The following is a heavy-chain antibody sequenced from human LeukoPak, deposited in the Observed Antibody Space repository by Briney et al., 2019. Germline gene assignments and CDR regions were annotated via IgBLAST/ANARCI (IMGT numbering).Heavy chain of an antibody. Sequence: ASVKVSCKASGYTFTSYDINWVRQATGQGLEWMGWMNPNSGNTGYAQKFQGRVTMTRNTSISTAYMELSSLRSEDTAVYYCARPGDFWSGYYRYYYYYGMDVWGQGTTVTVSS. D-gene: IGHD3-3*01. V-gene: IGHV1-8*01. CDR2: MNPNSGNT. CDR3: ARPGDFWSGYYRYYYYYGMDV. J-gene: IGHJ6*02. CDR1: GYTFTSYD.